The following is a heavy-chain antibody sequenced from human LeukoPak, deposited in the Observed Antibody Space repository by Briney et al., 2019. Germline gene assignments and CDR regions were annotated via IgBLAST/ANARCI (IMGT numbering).Heavy chain of an antibody. CDR3: ARDRIKSWYNAFDI. J-gene: IGHJ3*02. CDR1: GFTFSSYA. V-gene: IGHV3-30*04. CDR2: ISYDGSNK. D-gene: IGHD6-13*01. Sequence: PGGSLRLSCAASGFTFSSYAMHWVRQAPGKGLEWVAVISYDGSNKYYADSVKGRFTISRDNSKNTLYLQMNSLRAEDTAVYYCARDRIKSWYNAFDIWGQGTMVTVSS.